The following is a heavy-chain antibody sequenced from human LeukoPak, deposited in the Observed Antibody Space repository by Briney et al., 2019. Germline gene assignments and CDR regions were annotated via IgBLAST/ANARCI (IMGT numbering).Heavy chain of an antibody. CDR1: GGSFSTYY. CDR2: IHYSGTT. CDR3: ARDGDCSSTTCNYGMDV. Sequence: SETLSLTCTVSGGSFSTYYWSWIRQPPGEGLEWIGYIHYSGTTKYNPSLKSRVTISVDASKNQFSLKLSSVTAADTAVYYCARDGDCSSTTCNYGMDVWGKGTTVTVSS. D-gene: IGHD2-2*01. J-gene: IGHJ6*04. V-gene: IGHV4-59*01.